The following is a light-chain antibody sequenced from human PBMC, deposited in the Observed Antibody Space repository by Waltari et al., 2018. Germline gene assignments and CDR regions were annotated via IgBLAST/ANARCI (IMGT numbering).Light chain of an antibody. J-gene: IGLJ1*01. V-gene: IGLV2-14*03. Sequence: HSALPQPASVSGSPGQSITISCTGTRSDVGGYAFGSWYRQHPEKAPNLLLFDVTERPSGISARFSGSKSGNTASLTISGLQSDDEADYYCASYTSSSNYVFGSGTTVTV. CDR1: RSDVGGYAF. CDR3: ASYTSSSNYV. CDR2: DVT.